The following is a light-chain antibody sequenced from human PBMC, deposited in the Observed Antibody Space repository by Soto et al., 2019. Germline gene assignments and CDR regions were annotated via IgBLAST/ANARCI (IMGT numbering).Light chain of an antibody. CDR3: QQYYSTPWT. CDR1: QSVLYSSNNKNH. V-gene: IGKV4-1*01. CDR2: WAS. J-gene: IGKJ1*01. Sequence: DIVMTQSPDSLAVSLGEXATINCKSSQSVLYSSNNKNHLAWYQQKPGQPPKLLIYWASTRESGVPDRFSGSGSGTDFTLTISSLQAEDVAVYYCQQYYSTPWTFGQGTKVDIK.